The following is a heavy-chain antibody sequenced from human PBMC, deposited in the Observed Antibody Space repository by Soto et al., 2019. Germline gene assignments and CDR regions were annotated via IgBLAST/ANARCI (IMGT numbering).Heavy chain of an antibody. CDR3: ARVGDFWSGYSYYYYYYMDV. V-gene: IGHV3-23*01. CDR1: GFTFSSYA. CDR2: ISGSGGST. Sequence: GGSLRLSCAASGFTFSSYAMSWVRQAPGKGLEWVSAISGSGGSTYYADSVKGRFTISRDNSKNTLYLQMNSLRAEDTAVYYCARVGDFWSGYSYYYYYYMDVWGKGTTVTVSS. D-gene: IGHD3-3*01. J-gene: IGHJ6*03.